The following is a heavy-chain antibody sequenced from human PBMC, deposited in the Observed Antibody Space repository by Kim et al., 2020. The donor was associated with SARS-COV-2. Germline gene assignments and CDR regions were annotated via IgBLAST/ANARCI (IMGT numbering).Heavy chain of an antibody. CDR1: GGSFSGYY. CDR2: IDHSGKS. V-gene: IGHV4-34*01. J-gene: IGHJ4*02. Sequence: SETLSLTCAVYGGSFSGYYWTWIRQSPGKGLEWIGEIDHSGKSNHNSSLKSRVTISVDTSKNQFSLKLSSVTAADTAVYYCARRPAGVDWWGQGTPVTAS. CDR3: ARRPAGVDW.